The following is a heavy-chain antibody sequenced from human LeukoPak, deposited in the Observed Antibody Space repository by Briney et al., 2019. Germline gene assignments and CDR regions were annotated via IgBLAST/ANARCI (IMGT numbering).Heavy chain of an antibody. CDR3: ARTRSQAISAQYFDY. Sequence: RTSETLSLTCTVSGGSVSSYSWSWIRQPPGKGLEWIGYLYYSGSTNYNPSLKSRVTISVDTSKSQFSLNLTSVTAADTAVYYCARTRSQAISAQYFDYWGQGTLVTVSS. CDR2: LYYSGST. V-gene: IGHV4-59*08. J-gene: IGHJ4*02. D-gene: IGHD2-2*02. CDR1: GGSVSSYS.